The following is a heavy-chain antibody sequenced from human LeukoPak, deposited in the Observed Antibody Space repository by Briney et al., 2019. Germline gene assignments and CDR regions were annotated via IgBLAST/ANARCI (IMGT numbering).Heavy chain of an antibody. CDR2: IYSGGTT. D-gene: IGHD3-9*01. CDR3: ALGLGDDILTGYSNY. CDR1: GFTVSSNY. V-gene: IGHV3-66*01. J-gene: IGHJ4*02. Sequence: PGGSLRLSCAASGFTVSSNYISWVRQAPGKGLEWVSLIYSGGTTYYADSVKGRFTISRDNSKNTLYLQMNSLRAEDTAVYYCALGLGDDILTGYSNYWGQGTLVTVSS.